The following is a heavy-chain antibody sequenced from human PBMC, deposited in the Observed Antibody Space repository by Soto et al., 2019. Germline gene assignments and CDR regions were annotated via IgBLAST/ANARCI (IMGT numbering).Heavy chain of an antibody. V-gene: IGHV1-18*01. Sequence: QVQLVQSGAEVKKPGASVKVSCKASGYIFTSYGISWVRQAPGQGLEWMGWISAYNGDTNYEQKLQGRVTMTTDTRTRTVYIELRSLRSDDTAVYYCARVTHSIEAPGINWFYPWGQGTLVTVSS. CDR2: ISAYNGDT. CDR1: GYIFTSYG. D-gene: IGHD6-13*01. CDR3: ARVTHSIEAPGINWFYP. J-gene: IGHJ5*02.